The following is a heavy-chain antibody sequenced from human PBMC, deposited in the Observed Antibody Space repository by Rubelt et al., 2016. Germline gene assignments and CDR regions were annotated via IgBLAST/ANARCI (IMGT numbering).Heavy chain of an antibody. V-gene: IGHV4-59*12. D-gene: IGHD2-15*01. J-gene: IGHJ4*02. CDR2: IYYSGST. CDR1: GGSISSYY. Sequence: QVQLQESGPGLVKPSETLSLTCTVSGGSISSYYWSWIRQPPGKGLEWIGYIYYSGSTNYNPSLKSLVTISVDTSKNQFSLKLSSGTAADTAVYYCARGHTELGYCSGGSCYSGDYWGQGTLVTVSS. CDR3: ARGHTELGYCSGGSCYSGDY.